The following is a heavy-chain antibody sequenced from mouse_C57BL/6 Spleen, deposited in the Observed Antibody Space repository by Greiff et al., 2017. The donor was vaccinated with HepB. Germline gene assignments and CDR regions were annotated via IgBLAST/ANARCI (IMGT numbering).Heavy chain of an antibody. D-gene: IGHD4-1*01. Sequence: EVKLVESGEGLVKPGGSLKLSCAASGFTFSSYAMSWVRQTPEKRLEWVAYISSGGDYIYYADTVKGRFTISRDNARNTLYLQMSSLKSEDTAMYYCTRRGNWDGYFDVWGTGTTVTVSS. J-gene: IGHJ1*03. CDR2: ISSGGDYI. V-gene: IGHV5-9-1*02. CDR1: GFTFSSYA. CDR3: TRRGNWDGYFDV.